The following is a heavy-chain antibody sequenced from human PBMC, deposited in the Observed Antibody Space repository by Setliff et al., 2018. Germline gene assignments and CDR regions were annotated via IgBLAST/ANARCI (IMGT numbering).Heavy chain of an antibody. CDR3: ARMSGFLYMDV. CDR2: INRRGST. Sequence: SETLSLTCTVSGGSVNSHNWNWLRQPAGKGLEWIGHINRRGSTNFTPSLKSRVTISLDTSNNQFSLSLSSVTAADTAVYYCARMSGFLYMDVWGKGTPVTVSS. D-gene: IGHD3-3*01. J-gene: IGHJ6*03. V-gene: IGHV4-4*07. CDR1: GGSVNSHN.